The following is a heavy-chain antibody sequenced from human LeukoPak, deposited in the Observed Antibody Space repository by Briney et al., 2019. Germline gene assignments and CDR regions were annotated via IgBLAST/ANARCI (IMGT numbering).Heavy chain of an antibody. CDR2: ISYDGSNK. J-gene: IGHJ4*02. V-gene: IGHV3-30-3*01. CDR3: ARETPRGVAAARSHFDY. CDR1: GITFSSYA. Sequence: GGSLRLSCAASGITFSSYAMHWVRQAPGKGLEWVAVISYDGSNKYYADSVKGRFTISRDNSKNTLYLQMNSLRAEDTAVYYCARETPRGVAAARSHFDYWGQGTLVTVSS. D-gene: IGHD6-13*01.